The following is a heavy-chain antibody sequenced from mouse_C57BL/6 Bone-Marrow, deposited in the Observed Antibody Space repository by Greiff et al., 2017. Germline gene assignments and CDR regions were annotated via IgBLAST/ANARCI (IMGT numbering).Heavy chain of an antibody. V-gene: IGHV1-42*01. CDR1: GYSFTGYY. Sequence: VQLKQSGPELVKPGASVKISCKASGYSFTGYYMNWVKQSPEKSLEWIGEINPSTGGTTYNQKFKAKATLTVDKSSSTAYMQLKSLTSEDSAVYYCARSGTTVVAPPWFAYWGQGTLVTVSA. J-gene: IGHJ3*01. CDR2: INPSTGGT. CDR3: ARSGTTVVAPPWFAY. D-gene: IGHD1-1*01.